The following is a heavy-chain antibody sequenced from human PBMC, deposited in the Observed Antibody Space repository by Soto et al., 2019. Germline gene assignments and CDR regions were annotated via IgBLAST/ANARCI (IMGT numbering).Heavy chain of an antibody. CDR3: TRGPRVSSTGTGAH. CDR2: ISDDGSTT. V-gene: IGHV3-74*01. CDR1: GVTFSAYW. Sequence: GGSLRLSCEVSGVTFSAYWMHWVRQVPGKGLIWVSRISDDGSTTTYAGSVKGRFTISRDNAKNTLYLQMNSLRADDTGLYYCTRGPRVSSTGTGAHWGQGTLVTVSS. D-gene: IGHD1-1*01. J-gene: IGHJ4*02.